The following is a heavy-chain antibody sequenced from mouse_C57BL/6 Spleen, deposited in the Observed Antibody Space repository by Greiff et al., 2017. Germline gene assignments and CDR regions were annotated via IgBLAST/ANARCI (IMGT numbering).Heavy chain of an antibody. CDR3: AIYYGNYFDY. CDR2: INPSSGYT. Sequence: QVLLKESGAELARPGASVKMSCKASGYTFTSYTMHWVKQRPGQGLEWIGYINPSSGYTKYNQKFKDKATLTADKSSSTAYMQLSSLTSEDSAVYYCAIYYGNYFDYWGPGTTLTVAS. D-gene: IGHD2-1*01. CDR1: GYTFTSYT. J-gene: IGHJ2*01. V-gene: IGHV1-4*01.